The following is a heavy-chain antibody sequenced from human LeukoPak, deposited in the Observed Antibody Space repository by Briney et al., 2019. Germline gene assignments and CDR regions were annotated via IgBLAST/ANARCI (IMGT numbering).Heavy chain of an antibody. Sequence: ASVKVSCKASGYTFTGYYMHWVRQAPGQGLEWMGRINPNSGGTDYAQKFQGRVTMTGDTSISTAYMELSRLRSDDTAVYYCARERRAAGNYYYCMDVWGKGTTVTVSS. CDR3: ARERRAAGNYYYCMDV. J-gene: IGHJ6*03. CDR2: INPNSGGT. V-gene: IGHV1-2*02. D-gene: IGHD6-13*01. CDR1: GYTFTGYY.